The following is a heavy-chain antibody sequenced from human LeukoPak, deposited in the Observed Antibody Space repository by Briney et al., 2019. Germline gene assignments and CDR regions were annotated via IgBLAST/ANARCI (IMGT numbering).Heavy chain of an antibody. CDR3: AKDKRRHYYDSSGYFNWFDP. Sequence: AGGSLRLSCAASGFTFSSCAMSWVRQAPGKGLEWVSAISGSGGSTYYADSVKGRFTISRDNSKNTLYLQMNSLRAEDTAVYYCAKDKRRHYYDSSGYFNWFDPWGQGTLVTVSS. CDR1: GFTFSSCA. J-gene: IGHJ5*02. D-gene: IGHD3-22*01. V-gene: IGHV3-23*01. CDR2: ISGSGGST.